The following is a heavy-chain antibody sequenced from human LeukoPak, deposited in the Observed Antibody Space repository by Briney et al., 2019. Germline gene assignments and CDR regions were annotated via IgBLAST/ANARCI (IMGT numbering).Heavy chain of an antibody. CDR2: ISGNGDNT. CDR3: AKDYSFLMANYYDSS. D-gene: IGHD3-22*01. CDR1: GFTFSNYA. J-gene: IGHJ5*02. Sequence: PGGSLRLSCAASGFTFSNYAMSWVRQAPGKGLEWVSTISGNGDNTYYADSVKGRFTISRDNSKNTLYLQMNSLRAEDTAVYYCAKDYSFLMANYYDSSWGQGTLVTVSS. V-gene: IGHV3-23*01.